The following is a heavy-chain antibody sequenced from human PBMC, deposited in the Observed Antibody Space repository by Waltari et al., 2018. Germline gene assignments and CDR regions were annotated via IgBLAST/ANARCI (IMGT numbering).Heavy chain of an antibody. CDR1: GVSISSSSYY. Sequence: QLQLQESGPGLVKPSETLSLTCTVSGVSISSSSYYWGWIRQPPGKGLEWIGSIYYSASTYYNPSLKSRVTISVDTYNNQFSLKRSSVTAADTAVYYCARVSIAARPVWFDPWGQGTLVTVSS. CDR2: IYYSAST. J-gene: IGHJ5*02. V-gene: IGHV4-39*07. CDR3: ARVSIAARPVWFDP. D-gene: IGHD6-6*01.